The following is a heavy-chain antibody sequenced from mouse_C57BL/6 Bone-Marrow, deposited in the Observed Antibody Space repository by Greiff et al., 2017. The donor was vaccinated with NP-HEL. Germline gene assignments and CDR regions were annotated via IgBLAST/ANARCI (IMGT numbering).Heavy chain of an antibody. CDR2: IYPGDGDT. V-gene: IGHV1-82*01. CDR1: GYAFSSSW. J-gene: IGHJ2*01. Sequence: VQLQQSGPELVKPGASVKISCKASGYAFSSSWMNWVKQRPGKGLAWIVLIYPGDGDTNYNGKFKGKATLTADKSSSTAYMQLSSLTSEDSAVYFCARLRTYYFDYWGQGTTLTVSS. CDR3: ARLRTYYFDY.